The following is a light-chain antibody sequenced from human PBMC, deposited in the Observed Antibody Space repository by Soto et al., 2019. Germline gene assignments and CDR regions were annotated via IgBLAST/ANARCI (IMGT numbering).Light chain of an antibody. CDR1: SSDVGGYNF. CDR2: DVS. CDR3: SSYTSSSTQV. Sequence: QSVLTQPASVSGSPGQSSTISCTGTSSDVGGYNFVSWYQCHPGKAPKLMIYDVSNRPSGASTRFSGSKSGNTASLTISGLQAEDEADYYCSSYTSSSTQVFGTGTKVT. V-gene: IGLV2-14*03. J-gene: IGLJ1*01.